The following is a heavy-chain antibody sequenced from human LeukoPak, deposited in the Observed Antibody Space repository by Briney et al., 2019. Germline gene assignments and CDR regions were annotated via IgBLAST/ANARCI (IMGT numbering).Heavy chain of an antibody. D-gene: IGHD5-18*01. V-gene: IGHV3-21*01. J-gene: IGHJ4*02. CDR3: ARGSMVTGFDY. Sequence: GGSLRLSCAASGFTFSTYIMNWVRQAPGKGLEWVSSISSSNNYLYYADSVKGRFTISRDNAKNSLYLQMNSLRAEDTAVYYCARGSMVTGFDYWGQGTLVTVSS. CDR2: ISSSNNYL. CDR1: GFTFSTYI.